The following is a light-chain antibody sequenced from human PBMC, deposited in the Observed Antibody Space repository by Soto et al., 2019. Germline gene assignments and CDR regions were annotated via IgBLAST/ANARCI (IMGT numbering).Light chain of an antibody. CDR2: GAS. Sequence: IVMTRSSATLSVSPGERATLSCRASQSVSSNLAWYQQKPGQAPRLLIYGASTRATGITARFSGSGSGTEFTLTISSLLSEDFAVYYCQQYNNWPPKKFGQRSKVDIK. CDR3: QQYNNWPPKK. CDR1: QSVSSN. J-gene: IGKJ1*01. V-gene: IGKV3-15*01.